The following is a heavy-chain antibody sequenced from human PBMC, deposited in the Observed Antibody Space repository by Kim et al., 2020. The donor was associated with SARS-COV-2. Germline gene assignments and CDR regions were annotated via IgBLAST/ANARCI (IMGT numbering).Heavy chain of an antibody. CDR3: AKLGALEMGTNNLPPFDY. CDR1: GFTFSSYG. D-gene: IGHD1-1*01. J-gene: IGHJ4*02. Sequence: GGSLRLSCAASGFTFSSYGMHWVRQAPGKGLVWVAVISYDGSNKYYADSVKGRFTISRDNSKNTLYLQMNSLRAEDTAVYYCAKLGALEMGTNNLPPFDYWGQGTLVTVSS. V-gene: IGHV3-30*18. CDR2: ISYDGSNK.